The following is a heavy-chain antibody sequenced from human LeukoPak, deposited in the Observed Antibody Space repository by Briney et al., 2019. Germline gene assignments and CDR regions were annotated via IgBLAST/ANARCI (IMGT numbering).Heavy chain of an antibody. J-gene: IGHJ4*02. CDR3: ARYPAYYYGSGSPGDY. D-gene: IGHD3-10*01. CDR2: NYPGCSDT. Sequence: GESLKTSCKGSGYSFTSYWIALVPPISRKGLGLIGINYPGCSDTRYSPSFQGQVTISADKSISTAYLQWSSLKASDTAMYYCARYPAYYYGSGSPGDYWGQGTLVTVSS. CDR1: GYSFTSYW. V-gene: IGHV5-51*01.